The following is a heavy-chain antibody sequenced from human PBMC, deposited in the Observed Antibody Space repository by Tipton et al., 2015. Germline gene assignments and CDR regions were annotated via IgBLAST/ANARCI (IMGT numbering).Heavy chain of an antibody. CDR2: ISRSGST. D-gene: IGHD5-12*01. J-gene: IGHJ6*02. CDR1: GDYMSSYY. Sequence: TLSLTCTVSGDYMSSYYWSWIRHLPGKGLEWIGDISRSGSTDYNPSLQSRLTISLDTSKSQFSLQLSSMTAADTAVYYCARASGGYYYYDMHVWGQGTTVTVSS. V-gene: IGHV4-59*12. CDR3: ARASGGYYYYDMHV.